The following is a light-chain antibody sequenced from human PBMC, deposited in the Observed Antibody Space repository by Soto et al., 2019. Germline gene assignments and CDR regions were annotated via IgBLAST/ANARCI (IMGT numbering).Light chain of an antibody. CDR1: QAFSTSY. J-gene: IGKJ2*01. Sequence: EIRVTQSPGTLSLSPGDRATLSCRAIQAFSTSYLAWFQQRPGQAPRLLIYGTSKRASDIPDRFSGSGSGTDFTLTISRLAPEDFAVYYCQHNGSTPRTFGQGTKVEIK. CDR3: QHNGSTPRT. V-gene: IGKV3-20*01. CDR2: GTS.